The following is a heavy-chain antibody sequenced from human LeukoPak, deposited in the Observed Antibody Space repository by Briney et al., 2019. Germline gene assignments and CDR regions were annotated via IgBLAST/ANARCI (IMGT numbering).Heavy chain of an antibody. CDR2: IYWDDDM. Sequence: SGPTLVNPTQTLTLTCAFSGFSLTTRGVGVGWIRQPPGKALEWLALIYWDDDMRYSPSLKSRLTITKDTSKKQVVLTVTNLDPVDTATYYCARLAYYDNSGSSRPFDIWGQGTRVTVSS. V-gene: IGHV2-5*02. J-gene: IGHJ3*02. CDR1: GFSLTTRGVG. D-gene: IGHD3-22*01. CDR3: ARLAYYDNSGSSRPFDI.